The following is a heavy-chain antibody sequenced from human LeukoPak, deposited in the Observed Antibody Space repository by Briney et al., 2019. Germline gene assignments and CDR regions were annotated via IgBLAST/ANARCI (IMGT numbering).Heavy chain of an antibody. CDR2: ISSSSSYI. CDR1: GFTFSSYS. D-gene: IGHD5-24*01. V-gene: IGHV3-21*01. Sequence: GGSLRLSCAASGFTFSSYSMNWVRQAPGKGLDWVSSISSSSSYIYYADSVKGRFTISRDNAKNSLYLQMNSLRAEDTAVYYCARDSREMATIIDYWGQGTLVTVSS. CDR3: ARDSREMATIIDY. J-gene: IGHJ4*02.